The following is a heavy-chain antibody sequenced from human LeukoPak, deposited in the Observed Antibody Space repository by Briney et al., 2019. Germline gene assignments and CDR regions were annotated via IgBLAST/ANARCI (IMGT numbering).Heavy chain of an antibody. CDR1: RAKFNKYW. CDR2: IYPDDSET. D-gene: IGHD3-22*01. J-gene: IGHJ5*02. V-gene: IGHV5-51*01. CDR3: ATWDYYDISGDYTYKWFDP. Sequence: GESLKISCHGSRAKFNKYWIGWVRQMPGKGLEYMGMIYPDDSETKYSPSFQGQVTISADKSITTAYLQWSSMKVSDSAMYYCATWDYYDISGDYTYKWFDPWGQGTLVTVSS.